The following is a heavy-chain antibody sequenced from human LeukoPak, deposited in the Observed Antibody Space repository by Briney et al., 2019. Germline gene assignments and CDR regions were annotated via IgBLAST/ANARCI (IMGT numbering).Heavy chain of an antibody. CDR2: IRSAVDTT. CDR3: AKDDYSYYAMDV. J-gene: IGHJ6*02. Sequence: GGSLRLSCAASGFTFSNYGVSWVRQAPGKGLEWVSGIRSAVDTTHYADSVKGRFTISRDNFRNTLYLQMNSLRAEDTAIYYCAKDDYSYYAMDVWGRGTTVTVSS. CDR1: GFTFSNYG. V-gene: IGHV3-23*01.